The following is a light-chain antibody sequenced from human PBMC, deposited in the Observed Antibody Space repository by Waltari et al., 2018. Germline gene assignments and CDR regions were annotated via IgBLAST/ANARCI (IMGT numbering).Light chain of an antibody. CDR1: RSNIGMNY. V-gene: IGLV1-47*01. CDR3: AAWDDTLSAVL. J-gene: IGLJ3*02. CDR2: RNN. Sequence: QSVLTQPPSASGTPGHRVTISCSGSRSNIGMNYVYWYQHLPGTTPKLLIYRNNQRPSGVPDRFSGSKYGTSASLAISGLRSEDEADYYCAAWDDTLSAVLFGGGTNLTVL.